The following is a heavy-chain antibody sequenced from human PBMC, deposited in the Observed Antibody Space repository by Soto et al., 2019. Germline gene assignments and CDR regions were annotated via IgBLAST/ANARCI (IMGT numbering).Heavy chain of an antibody. D-gene: IGHD6-13*01. J-gene: IGHJ4*01. CDR2: IWYDGSNK. V-gene: IGHV3-33*01. CDR3: ARSAGKGGIAAPIDY. Sequence: VQLVESGGGVVQPGRSLRLSCASSGFTFSSYGMHWVRQAPGKGLEWVAVIWYDGSNKYYADSVKGRFTISRDNSKNTLFLQMDSLRAEDTAVYYCARSAGKGGIAAPIDYWGHGTLVTVSS. CDR1: GFTFSSYG.